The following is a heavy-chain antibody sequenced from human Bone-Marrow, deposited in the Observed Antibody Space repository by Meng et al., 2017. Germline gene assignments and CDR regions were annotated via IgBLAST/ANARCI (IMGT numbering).Heavy chain of an antibody. D-gene: IGHD6-13*01. CDR1: GGTFSRYA. V-gene: IGHV1-2*06. CDR3: VRDEDISAAGYLFGDY. CDR2: INPISDDT. Sequence: QVQLVRSGAEVKKPGSSVKVSCKAFGGTFSRYAISWVRQAPGQGLEWMGRINPISDDTHYAQKFHDRVTMTSDTSISTAYMELSRLRSDDTAVYYCVRDEDISAAGYLFGDYWGQGTLVTVSS. J-gene: IGHJ4*02.